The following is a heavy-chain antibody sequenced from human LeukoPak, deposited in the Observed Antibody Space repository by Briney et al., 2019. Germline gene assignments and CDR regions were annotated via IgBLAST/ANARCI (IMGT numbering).Heavy chain of an antibody. CDR3: AINTMVRDY. J-gene: IGHJ4*02. V-gene: IGHV4-59*01. D-gene: IGHD3-10*01. CDR1: GSSISSYY. Sequence: SETLSLTCTVSGSSISSYYWSWIRQPPGKGLEWIGYIYYSGSTNYNPSLKSRVTISVDTSKNQFSLKLSSVTAADTAVYYCAINTMVRDYWGQGTLVTVSS. CDR2: IYYSGST.